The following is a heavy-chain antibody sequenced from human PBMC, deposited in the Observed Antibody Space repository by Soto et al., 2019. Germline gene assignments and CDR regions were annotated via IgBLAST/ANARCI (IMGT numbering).Heavy chain of an antibody. CDR3: ARDPSLWSSGSYLFDY. CDR1: GGTFSSYA. J-gene: IGHJ4*02. Sequence: ASVKVSCKASGGTFSSYAISWVRQAPGQGLEWMGGIIPIFGTANYAQKFQGRVTITADESTSTAYMELSSLRSEDTAVYYCARDPSLWSSGSYLFDYWGQGTLVTVSS. CDR2: IIPIFGTA. D-gene: IGHD3-22*01. V-gene: IGHV1-69*13.